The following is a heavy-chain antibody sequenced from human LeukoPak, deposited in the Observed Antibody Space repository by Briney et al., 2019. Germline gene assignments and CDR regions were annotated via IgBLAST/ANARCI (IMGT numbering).Heavy chain of an antibody. V-gene: IGHV1-18*01. J-gene: IGHJ4*02. CDR3: ARSHATTYSRGKNFADY. Sequence: VASVKVSCKASGYTFTDYGITWVRQAPGQGLEWMGYISAYNGDIDYAQILQGRATMTTDTSTSTAYMELRSLRSDDTAVYYCARSHATTYSRGKNFADYWGQGSLVTVSS. D-gene: IGHD3-22*01. CDR1: GYTFTDYG. CDR2: ISAYNGDI.